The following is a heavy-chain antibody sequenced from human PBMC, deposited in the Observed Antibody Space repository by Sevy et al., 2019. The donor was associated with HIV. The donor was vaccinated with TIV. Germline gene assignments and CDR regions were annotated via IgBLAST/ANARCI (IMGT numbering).Heavy chain of an antibody. CDR2: FDPEDNER. V-gene: IGHV1-24*01. D-gene: IGHD3-22*01. CDR1: GYTLTRLA. Sequence: ASVKVSCEVSGYTLTRLAMHWVRQAPGKGLEWMGSFDPEDNERIYAQKWQGRFSMTEDTSTDTAYMELSNLRSEDTAVYYCATTKDYYENSGDPFDYWGQGTLVTVSS. J-gene: IGHJ4*02. CDR3: ATTKDYYENSGDPFDY.